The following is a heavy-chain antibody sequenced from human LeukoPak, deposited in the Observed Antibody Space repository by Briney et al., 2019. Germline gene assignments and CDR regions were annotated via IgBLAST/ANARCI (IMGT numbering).Heavy chain of an antibody. D-gene: IGHD3-9*01. J-gene: IGHJ6*03. CDR1: GGTFRSYA. CDR2: IIPIFGTA. Sequence: ASVKVSCKASGGTFRSYAISWVRQAPGQGLEWMGGIIPIFGTANYAQKFQGRVAITADESTSTAYMELSSLRSEDTAVYYCARGGNHYDILTGYWGNYYYYYMDVWGKGTTVTISS. CDR3: ARGGNHYDILTGYWGNYYYYYMDV. V-gene: IGHV1-69*13.